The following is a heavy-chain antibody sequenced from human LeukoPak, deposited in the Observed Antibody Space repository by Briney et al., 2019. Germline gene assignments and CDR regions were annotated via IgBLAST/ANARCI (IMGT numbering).Heavy chain of an antibody. J-gene: IGHJ4*02. V-gene: IGHV5-51*01. CDR2: IYPADSDT. D-gene: IGHD1-26*01. Sequence: GESLKISCRVSGYSFTTYWIGWVRQMPGEGVEWMGIIYPADSDTRYSPSFQGQVTISADKSISTAYLQWSSLKASDTAMYYCARRWELYYFDYWGQGTLVTVSS. CDR3: ARRWELYYFDY. CDR1: GYSFTTYW.